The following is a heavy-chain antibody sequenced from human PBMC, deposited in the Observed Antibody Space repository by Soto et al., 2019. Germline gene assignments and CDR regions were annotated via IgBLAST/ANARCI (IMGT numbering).Heavy chain of an antibody. D-gene: IGHD3-10*01. CDR2: INGGGGKT. V-gene: IGHV3-23*01. CDR1: GFSFSAYA. CDR3: AKDPTGGPTGGMDV. Sequence: QAGGSLRLSCVASGFSFSAYAMTWVRQAPGKGLEWVATINGGGGKTHYADSVKGRFSMSRDNSDNTLFLQLNSLRVEDTAVYHCAKDPTGGPTGGMDVWGQGTTVTVFS. J-gene: IGHJ6*02.